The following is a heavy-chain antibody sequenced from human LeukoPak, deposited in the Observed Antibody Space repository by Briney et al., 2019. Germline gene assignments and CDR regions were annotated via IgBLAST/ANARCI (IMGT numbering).Heavy chain of an antibody. V-gene: IGHV1-2*02. J-gene: IGHJ4*02. Sequence: GASVKVSCKASGYTFTDYYVHWVRQAPGQGFEWMGWINPNSGDTNYAQKFQGRVTMTRDTSISTAHMELSRLRSGDTAVYYCARANFLYCSSTTCLFDHWGQGTLVIVSS. CDR3: ARANFLYCSSTTCLFDH. D-gene: IGHD2-2*01. CDR1: GYTFTDYY. CDR2: INPNSGDT.